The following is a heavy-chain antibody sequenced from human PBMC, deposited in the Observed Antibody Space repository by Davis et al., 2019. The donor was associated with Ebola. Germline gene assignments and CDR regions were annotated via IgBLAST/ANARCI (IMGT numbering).Heavy chain of an antibody. Sequence: MPSETLSLTCAVYGGSFSGYHWSWIRQPPGKGLEWIGEINHSGSTNYNPSLKSRGTISVDKSKNQVSLKLSSVTAADTAVYYCARDRGLLDYYFDYWGQGTLVTVSS. CDR1: GGSFSGYH. CDR3: ARDRGLLDYYFDY. CDR2: INHSGST. J-gene: IGHJ4*02. V-gene: IGHV4-34*01. D-gene: IGHD3-10*01.